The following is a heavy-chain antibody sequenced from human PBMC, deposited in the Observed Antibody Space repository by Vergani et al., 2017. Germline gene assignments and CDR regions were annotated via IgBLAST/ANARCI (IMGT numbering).Heavy chain of an antibody. CDR2: ISWNSGSI. V-gene: IGHV3-9*01. J-gene: IGHJ2*01. D-gene: IGHD3-3*01. CDR1: GFTFDDYA. Sequence: EVQLVESGGGLVQPGRSLRLSCAASGFTFDDYAMHWVRQAPGKGLEWVSGISWNSGSIGYADSVKGRFTISRDKAKNSLYLQMNSLRAEDTALYYCAKDHYYFWSGYPNLSPFDLWGRGTLVTVSS. CDR3: AKDHYYFWSGYPNLSPFDL.